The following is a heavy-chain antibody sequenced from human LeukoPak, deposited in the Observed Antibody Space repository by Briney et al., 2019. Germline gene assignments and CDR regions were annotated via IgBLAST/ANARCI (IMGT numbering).Heavy chain of an antibody. CDR1: GGTFSSYA. V-gene: IGHV1-69*13. CDR3: ARDLVCTVNCKDS. CDR2: IIPIFGTA. D-gene: IGHD3/OR15-3a*01. Sequence: SVKVSCKASGGTFSSYAISWVRQAPGQGLEWMGGIIPIFGTANYAQKFQGRVTITADESTSTAYMELSSLRSEDTAVYFCARDLVCTVNCKDSWGQGTLVTVSS. J-gene: IGHJ5*01.